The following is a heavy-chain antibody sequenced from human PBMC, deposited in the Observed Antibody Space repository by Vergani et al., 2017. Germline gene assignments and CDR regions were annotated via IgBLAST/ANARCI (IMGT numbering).Heavy chain of an antibody. CDR3: ARGGVTWLLRPEXFDD. J-gene: IGHJ4*02. Sequence: QVQLQQWGAGLLKPSETLSLTCAVYGGSFSGYYWSWIRQPPGKGLEWIGEINHSGSTNYNPYLKSRVTISVDTSKNQFSLELSSVTAADTAVYYCARGGVTWLLRPEXFDDWGQGTLVTVSS. V-gene: IGHV4-34*01. CDR2: INHSGST. CDR1: GGSFSGYY. D-gene: IGHD5-12*01.